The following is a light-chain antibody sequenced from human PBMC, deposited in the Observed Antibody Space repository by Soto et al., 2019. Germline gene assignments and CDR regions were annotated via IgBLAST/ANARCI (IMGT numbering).Light chain of an antibody. CDR2: GAS. Sequence: IQMTQSPSSLSASVGDRVTITCRASQSISTYLNWYQQKPGKAPKVLIYGASSLQSGVPSRFSGGGSGTDFTLSISSLQPEDFATYYCQQTYRAPLTFGGGTKVDIK. V-gene: IGKV1-39*01. CDR1: QSISTY. J-gene: IGKJ4*01. CDR3: QQTYRAPLT.